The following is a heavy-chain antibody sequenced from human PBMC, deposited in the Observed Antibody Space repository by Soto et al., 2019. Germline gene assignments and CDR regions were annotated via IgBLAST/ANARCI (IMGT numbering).Heavy chain of an antibody. CDR2: MNPNSGNT. Sequence: QVQLVQSGAEVKKPGASVKVSCKASGYTFTSYDINWVRQATGQGLEWMGWMNPNSGNTGYAQKFQGRVTMTRNTSISTAYMELSSLRSEDTAVYYCARSLGYGDKGGYYYYYMDVWGKGTTVTVSS. J-gene: IGHJ6*03. D-gene: IGHD4-17*01. V-gene: IGHV1-8*01. CDR3: ARSLGYGDKGGYYYYYMDV. CDR1: GYTFTSYD.